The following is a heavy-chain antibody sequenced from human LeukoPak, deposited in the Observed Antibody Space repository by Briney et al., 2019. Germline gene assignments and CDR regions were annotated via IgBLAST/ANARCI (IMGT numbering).Heavy chain of an antibody. Sequence: GGSLRLSCAASGFTFSSYAMHWVRQAPGKGLEWVAVISYDGSNKYYADSVKGRFTISRDNSKNTLYLQMSSLRAEDTAVYYCAKESGGYSYGYVPFDYWGQGTLVTVSS. D-gene: IGHD5-18*01. CDR3: AKESGGYSYGYVPFDY. CDR1: GFTFSSYA. CDR2: ISYDGSNK. V-gene: IGHV3-30*04. J-gene: IGHJ4*02.